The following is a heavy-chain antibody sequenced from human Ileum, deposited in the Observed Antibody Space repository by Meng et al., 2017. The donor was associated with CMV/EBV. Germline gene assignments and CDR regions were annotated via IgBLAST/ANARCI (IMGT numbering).Heavy chain of an antibody. CDR3: ARASPQRRFLSY. J-gene: IGHJ4*02. CDR2: INHRGNT. V-gene: IGHV4-34*01. Sequence: HLQQWGSGMLRPSSMLSRSVLCKTIDVSHYYWTWSRQFPGKGLEWIGEINHRGNTNYNPSLKSRVTISIDTSRKQFSLKLTSVTATDKAVYYCARASPQRRFLSYWGQGTLVTVSS. CDR1: TIDVSHYY. D-gene: IGHD3-3*01.